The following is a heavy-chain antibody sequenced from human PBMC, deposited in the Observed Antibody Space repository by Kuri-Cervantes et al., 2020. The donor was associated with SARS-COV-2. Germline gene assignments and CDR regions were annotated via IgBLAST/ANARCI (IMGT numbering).Heavy chain of an antibody. CDR1: GGTFINYA. V-gene: IGHV1-69*13. Sequence: SVKVSCKASGGTFINYAFSWVRQAPGQGLEWMGGISPIFGTANYAQTFQGRLTITADESTSTAYMELSSLRSEDTAVYYCARGAVEYSSSMHYYYYYGMDVWGQGTTVTVSS. D-gene: IGHD6-6*01. J-gene: IGHJ6*02. CDR2: ISPIFGTA. CDR3: ARGAVEYSSSMHYYYYYGMDV.